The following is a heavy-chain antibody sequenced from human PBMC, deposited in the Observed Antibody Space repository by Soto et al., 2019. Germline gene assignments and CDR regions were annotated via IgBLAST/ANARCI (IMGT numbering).Heavy chain of an antibody. Sequence: PGESLRLSCTASGFTFKNYAMSWVRQAPGKGLEWVSLISATGGGTYYADSVKGRFSISRDNSKNTLYLQMNSLRAEDTAVYYSVTDRRARGNSACYFDFWGQGAQVTVSS. CDR2: ISATGGGT. D-gene: IGHD3-10*01. V-gene: IGHV3-23*01. J-gene: IGHJ5*01. CDR1: GFTFKNYA. CDR3: VTDRRARGNSACYFDF.